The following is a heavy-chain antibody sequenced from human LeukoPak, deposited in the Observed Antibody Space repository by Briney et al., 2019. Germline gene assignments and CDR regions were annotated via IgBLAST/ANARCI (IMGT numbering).Heavy chain of an antibody. Sequence: PGGSLRLPCAASGFTFSDYYMSWIRQAPGRGLEWVSYISSSSYTNYADSVKGRFTISRDNAKNSLYLQMNSLRAEDTAVYYCARVPAAAGTGGWFDPWGQGTLVTVSS. V-gene: IGHV3-11*06. CDR1: GFTFSDYY. CDR2: ISSSSYT. CDR3: ARVPAAAGTGGWFDP. J-gene: IGHJ5*02. D-gene: IGHD6-13*01.